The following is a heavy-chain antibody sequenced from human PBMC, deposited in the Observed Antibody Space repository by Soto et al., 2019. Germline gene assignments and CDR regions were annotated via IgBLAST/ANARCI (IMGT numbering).Heavy chain of an antibody. Sequence: QLQLVQSGAEVRKPGASVKVSCKASGYIFSDYYVHWVRQAPGQGLEWMGWVDPSSGATNIAQKFQGRVTMTTDTSIGTGYMERLSLTSDDTAVYYCARMGDDYSTWGQGTLVTVSS. CDR3: ARMGDDYST. J-gene: IGHJ5*02. CDR1: GYIFSDYY. CDR2: VDPSSGAT. V-gene: IGHV1-2*02. D-gene: IGHD4-4*01.